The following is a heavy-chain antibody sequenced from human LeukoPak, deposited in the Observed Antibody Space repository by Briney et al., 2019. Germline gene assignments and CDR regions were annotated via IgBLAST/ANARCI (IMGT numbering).Heavy chain of an antibody. CDR1: GFPFNTYS. Sequence: GGSLRLSCTDSGFPFNTYSMSWVRQAPGKGLEWVSAISVGGDSTYYADSVKGRFTISRDNSKNTLYLQMNSLRAEDTAVYYCAKLARGPHRGEYSSSWYSDYWGQGTLVTVSS. V-gene: IGHV3-23*01. D-gene: IGHD6-13*01. CDR3: AKLARGPHRGEYSSSWYSDY. J-gene: IGHJ4*02. CDR2: ISVGGDST.